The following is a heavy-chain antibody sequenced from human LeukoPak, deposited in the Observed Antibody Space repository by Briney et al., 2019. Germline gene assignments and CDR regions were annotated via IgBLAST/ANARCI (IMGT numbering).Heavy chain of an antibody. J-gene: IGHJ6*02. Sequence: GGSLRLSRAASGFTFSSYAMHWVRQAPGKGLEWVAVISYDGSNKYYADSVEGRFTISRDNSKNTLYLQMNSLRAEDTAVYYCARDLAAYYYYGMDVWGQGTTVTVSS. CDR2: ISYDGSNK. CDR1: GFTFSSYA. CDR3: ARDLAAYYYYGMDV. V-gene: IGHV3-30-3*01.